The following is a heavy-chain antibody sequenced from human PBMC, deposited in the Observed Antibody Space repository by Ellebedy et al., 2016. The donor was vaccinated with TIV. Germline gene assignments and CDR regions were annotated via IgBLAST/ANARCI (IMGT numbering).Heavy chain of an antibody. D-gene: IGHD3-9*01. J-gene: IGHJ4*02. CDR1: GGSFSGYS. V-gene: IGHV4-34*01. CDR2: INHSGST. Sequence: SETLSLXXAVYGGSFSGYSWSWIRQPPGKGLEWIGEINHSGSTKDNPSLKSRVTISVDTSKNQFSLKLTSVTAADTAVYYCARARGWLPFDYWGQGTLVTVSS. CDR3: ARARGWLPFDY.